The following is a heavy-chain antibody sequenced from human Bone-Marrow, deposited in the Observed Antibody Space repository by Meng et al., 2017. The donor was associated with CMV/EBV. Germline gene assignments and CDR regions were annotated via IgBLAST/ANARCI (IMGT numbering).Heavy chain of an antibody. Sequence: GGFLRSSCAASGFTFISYSMNWVRQAPGKGQEWVPSISSSSSYIYYAASVRGRFTNTRDKASITLYLQMTRLNAEDTAVYYCARDTAGSPYDYWSGYYRLSDYYYGMDVWGQGTTVTVSS. V-gene: IGHV3-21*01. D-gene: IGHD3-3*01. CDR2: ISSSSSYI. CDR1: GFTFISYS. J-gene: IGHJ6*02. CDR3: ARDTAGSPYDYWSGYYRLSDYYYGMDV.